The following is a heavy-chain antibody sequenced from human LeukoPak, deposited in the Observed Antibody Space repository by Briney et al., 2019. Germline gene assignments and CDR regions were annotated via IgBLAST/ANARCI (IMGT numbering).Heavy chain of an antibody. CDR1: GFTFSSYA. J-gene: IGHJ6*02. CDR2: ISGSGGST. V-gene: IGHV3-23*01. D-gene: IGHD3-22*01. CDR3: ANYYDSSGYYHYYGMDV. Sequence: GGSLRLSCAASGFTFSSYAMSWVRQAPGKGLEWVSAISGSGGSTYYADSVKGRFTISRDNSKNTLYLQMNSLRAEDTAVYYCANYYDSSGYYHYYGMDVWGQGTTVTVSS.